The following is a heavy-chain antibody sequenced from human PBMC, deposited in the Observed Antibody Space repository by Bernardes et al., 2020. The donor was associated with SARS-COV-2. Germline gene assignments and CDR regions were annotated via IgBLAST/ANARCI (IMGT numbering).Heavy chain of an antibody. Sequence: GGSLRLSCAASGFTFSSYAMSWVRQAPGKGLEWVSIISYSGGSTYYADSVKGRFTISRDNSKNTLYLQMNSLRAEDTAVYYCAKAGRETDYFDYWGQGTLVTVSS. CDR3: AKAGRETDYFDY. D-gene: IGHD1-26*01. CDR1: GFTFSSYA. CDR2: ISYSGGST. V-gene: IGHV3-23*01. J-gene: IGHJ4*01.